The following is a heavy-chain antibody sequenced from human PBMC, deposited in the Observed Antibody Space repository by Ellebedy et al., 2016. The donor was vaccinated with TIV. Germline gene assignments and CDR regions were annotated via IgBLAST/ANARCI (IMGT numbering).Heavy chain of an antibody. J-gene: IGHJ4*02. V-gene: IGHV4-34*01. Sequence: SETLSLXXAVYGGSFSGYYWSWIRQPPGKGLEWIGEINHSGSTNYNPSLKSRVTISVDTSKNQFSLKLSSETAADTAVYYCARAPSWPYPLDYWGQGTLVTVSS. CDR1: GGSFSGYY. CDR3: ARAPSWPYPLDY. CDR2: INHSGST.